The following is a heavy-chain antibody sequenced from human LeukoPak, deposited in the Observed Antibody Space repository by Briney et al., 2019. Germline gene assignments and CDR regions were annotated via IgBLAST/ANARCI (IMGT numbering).Heavy chain of an antibody. J-gene: IGHJ5*02. V-gene: IGHV4-34*01. CDR2: INHSGST. CDR1: GGSFSGYY. Sequence: SETLSLTCAVYGGSFSGYYWSWIRQPPGKGLEWIGEINHSGSTNYNPSLKSRVTISVDTSKNQFSLKLSSVTAADTAVYYCARRQWGFGSAYYGSGSLNWFDPWGQGTLVTVSS. CDR3: ARRQWGFGSAYYGSGSLNWFDP. D-gene: IGHD3-10*01.